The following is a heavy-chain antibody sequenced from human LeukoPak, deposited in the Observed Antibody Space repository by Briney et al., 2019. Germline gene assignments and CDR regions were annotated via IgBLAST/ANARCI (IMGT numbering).Heavy chain of an antibody. CDR3: ARGSLITMVRGVIGFDY. D-gene: IGHD3-10*01. CDR1: GFTFSSYS. V-gene: IGHV3-48*01. J-gene: IGHJ4*02. Sequence: GGSLRLSCAPSGFTFSSYSMNWVRQAPGKGLEWVSYISSSSSTIYYADSVKGRFTISRDNAKNSLYLQMNSLRAADTAVYYCARGSLITMVRGVIGFDYWGQGTLVTVSS. CDR2: ISSSSSTI.